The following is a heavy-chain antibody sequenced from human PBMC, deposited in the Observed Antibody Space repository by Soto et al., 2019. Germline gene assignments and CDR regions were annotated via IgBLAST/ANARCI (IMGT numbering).Heavy chain of an antibody. V-gene: IGHV3-23*01. Sequence: EVQLLESGGGLVQPGGSLRLSCAASGFTFSSYAMSWVRQAPGKGLEWDSAISGSGGSTYYADSVKGRFTISRDNSKNTLYLQMNILRAEDTAVYYCAKASVAGTSRYYYGMDVWGQGTTVTVSS. J-gene: IGHJ6*02. CDR1: GFTFSSYA. CDR3: AKASVAGTSRYYYGMDV. CDR2: ISGSGGST. D-gene: IGHD6-19*01.